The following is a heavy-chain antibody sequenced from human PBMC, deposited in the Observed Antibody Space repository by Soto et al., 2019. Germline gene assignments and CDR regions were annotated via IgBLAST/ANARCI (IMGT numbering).Heavy chain of an antibody. CDR3: AALVGRGKFSRLQY. D-gene: IGHD6-6*01. Sequence: QVLLQESGPGLVKPSGTLSLTCDVSGDSISVNTWWSWVRQTPGKGLEWIGEILHSGSVNYNPSLKSRVTIPIDKPKNQVPRRLSSITAADPALYYCAALVGRGKFSRLQYWGQGTLVTVSS. CDR2: ILHSGSV. J-gene: IGHJ1*01. CDR1: GDSISVNTW. V-gene: IGHV4-4*02.